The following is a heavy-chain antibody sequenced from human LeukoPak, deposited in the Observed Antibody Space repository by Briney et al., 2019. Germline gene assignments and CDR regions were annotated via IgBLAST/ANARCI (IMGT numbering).Heavy chain of an antibody. J-gene: IGHJ4*02. CDR2: ISYDGSNK. V-gene: IGHV3-30*18. D-gene: IGHD2-15*01. CDR3: AKDRGVSVVAATPLDY. CDR1: GFTFSSYG. Sequence: GGSLRLSCAASGFTFSSYGMHWVRQAPGKGLEWVAVISYDGSNKYYADSVKGRFTISRDNSKNTPYLQMNSLRAEDTAVYYCAKDRGVSVVAATPLDYWGQGTLVTVSS.